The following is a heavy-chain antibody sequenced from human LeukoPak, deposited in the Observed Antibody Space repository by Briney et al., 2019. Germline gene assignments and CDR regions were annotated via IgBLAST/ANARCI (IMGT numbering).Heavy chain of an antibody. V-gene: IGHV1-69*05. D-gene: IGHD3-10*01. CDR1: GGTFSSYA. CDR3: ASHARANTLLWFGELLY. CDR2: IIPIFGTA. Sequence: SVKVSCKASGGTFSSYAISWVRQAPGQGLEWMGGIIPIFGTANYAQKFQGRVTITTDESTSTAYMELSSLRSEDTAVYHCASHARANTLLWFGELLYWGQGTLVTVSS. J-gene: IGHJ4*02.